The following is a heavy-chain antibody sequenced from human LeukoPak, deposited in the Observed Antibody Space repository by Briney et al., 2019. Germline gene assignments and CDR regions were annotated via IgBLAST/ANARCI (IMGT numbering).Heavy chain of an antibody. Sequence: GGSLRLSCAASGFTFDDYAMNWVRQAPGKGLEWVSGISWNSGSIGYADSVKGRFTISRDNAKNSLYLHMNSLRAEDTAFYYCASGPRFSRSFDSWGQGTMVTVSS. CDR3: ASGPRFSRSFDS. D-gene: IGHD3-3*01. J-gene: IGHJ3*02. V-gene: IGHV3-9*01. CDR2: ISWNSGSI. CDR1: GFTFDDYA.